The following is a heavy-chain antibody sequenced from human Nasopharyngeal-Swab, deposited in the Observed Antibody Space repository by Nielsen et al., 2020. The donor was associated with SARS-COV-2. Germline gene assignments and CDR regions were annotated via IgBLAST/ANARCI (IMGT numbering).Heavy chain of an antibody. Sequence: GSLRLSYAASGFTFSSYSMNWVRQAPGKGLEWVSSISSSSSYIYYADSVKGRFTISRDNAKNSLYLQMNSLRAEDTAVYYCARDDGQWLNPVYYFDYWGQGTLVTVSS. J-gene: IGHJ4*02. CDR1: GFTFSSYS. V-gene: IGHV3-21*01. CDR3: ARDDGQWLNPVYYFDY. D-gene: IGHD6-19*01. CDR2: ISSSSSYI.